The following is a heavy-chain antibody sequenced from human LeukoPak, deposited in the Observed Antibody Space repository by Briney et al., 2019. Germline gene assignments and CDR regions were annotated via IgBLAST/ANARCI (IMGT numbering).Heavy chain of an antibody. CDR2: ISNSNGNA. J-gene: IGHJ5*02. CDR3: ARDENFQWFDP. V-gene: IGHV1-18*01. Sequence: GASVKVSCKAPGYTSINYGISWVRQAPGQGLEWVGWISNSNGNANYAQKFQGRVTITTDTSTSTAFMELRNLRSDDTAVYYCARDENFQWFDPWGQGTLVTVSS. D-gene: IGHD2/OR15-2a*01. CDR1: GYTSINYG.